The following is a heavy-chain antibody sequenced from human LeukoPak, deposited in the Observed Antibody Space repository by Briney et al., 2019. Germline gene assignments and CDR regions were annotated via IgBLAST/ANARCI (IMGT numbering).Heavy chain of an antibody. CDR1: GYTFTSYG. CDR2: ISAYNGNT. CDR3: AREGSGIDQSYYFDY. D-gene: IGHD1-26*01. V-gene: IGHV1-18*01. J-gene: IGHJ4*02. Sequence: ASVKVSCKASGYTFTSYGISWARQAPGQGLEWMGWISAYNGNTNYAQKLQGRVTMTTDTSTSTAYMELRSLRSDDTAVYYCAREGSGIDQSYYFDYWGQGTLVTVSS.